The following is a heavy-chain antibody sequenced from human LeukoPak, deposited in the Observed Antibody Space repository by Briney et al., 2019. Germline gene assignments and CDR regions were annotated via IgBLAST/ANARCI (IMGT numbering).Heavy chain of an antibody. V-gene: IGHV3-33*08. CDR2: IWYDGSNK. CDR3: ARGFPYYDFLTGYSEFDY. J-gene: IGHJ4*02. D-gene: IGHD3-9*01. Sequence: GRSLRLSCAASGFTFSSYGMHWVRQAPGKGLEWVAVIWYDGSNKYYADSVKGRFTISRDNSKNTLYLKMNSLRAEDTAVYYCARGFPYYDFLTGYSEFDYWGQGTLVTVSS. CDR1: GFTFSSYG.